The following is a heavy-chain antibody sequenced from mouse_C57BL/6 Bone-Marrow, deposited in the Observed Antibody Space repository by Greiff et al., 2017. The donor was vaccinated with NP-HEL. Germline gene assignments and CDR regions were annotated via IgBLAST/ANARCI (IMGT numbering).Heavy chain of an antibody. CDR2: IDPSDSYT. V-gene: IGHV1-50*01. Sequence: QVQLQQPGAELVKPGASVKLSCKASGYTFTSYWMQWVKQRPGQGLEWIGEIDPSDSYTNYNQKFKGKATLTVDTSSSTAYMQLSSLTSEDSAVYYCAGNWAYYAMDYWGQGTSVTVSS. CDR3: AGNWAYYAMDY. J-gene: IGHJ4*01. D-gene: IGHD4-1*02. CDR1: GYTFTSYW.